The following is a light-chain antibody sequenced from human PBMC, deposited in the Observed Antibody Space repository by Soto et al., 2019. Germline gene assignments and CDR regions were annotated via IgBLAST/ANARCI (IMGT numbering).Light chain of an antibody. CDR3: QQSYSTPRT. Sequence: DIQMTQSPSTLSASLGDRVTISFLASQSISFYLNWYQQKPGKAHKVLIYAASSLQSGVPSRFSGSGSGTDFTLTISSLQPEDFATYYCQQSYSTPRTFGQGTKVDIK. J-gene: IGKJ1*01. CDR2: AAS. V-gene: IGKV1-39*01. CDR1: QSISFY.